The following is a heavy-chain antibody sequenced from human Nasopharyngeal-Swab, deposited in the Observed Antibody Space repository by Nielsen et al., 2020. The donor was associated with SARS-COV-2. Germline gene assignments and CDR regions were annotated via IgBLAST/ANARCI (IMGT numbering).Heavy chain of an antibody. D-gene: IGHD6-19*01. V-gene: IGHV3-9*01. CDR2: ISWNSGSI. Sequence: WIRQPPGKGLEWASGISWNSGSIGYADSVKGRFTISRDNAKNSLYLQMNSLRAEDTALYYCAKGLLNSSGWSYYYYGMDVWGQGTTVTVSS. J-gene: IGHJ6*02. CDR3: AKGLLNSSGWSYYYYGMDV.